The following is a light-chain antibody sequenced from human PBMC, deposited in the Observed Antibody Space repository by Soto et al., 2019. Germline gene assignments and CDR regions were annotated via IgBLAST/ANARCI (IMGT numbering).Light chain of an antibody. V-gene: IGLV1-40*01. CDR2: GNS. J-gene: IGLJ2*01. CDR1: SSNIGAGYD. CDR3: QSYDSSLSGLRYVV. Sequence: QSVLTQPPSVSGAPGQRVTISCTGSSSNIGAGYDVHWYQQLPGTAPKLLIYGNSNRPSGVPDRFSGSKSGTSASLAITGLQAEDEADYYCQSYDSSLSGLRYVVFGGGTKLTVL.